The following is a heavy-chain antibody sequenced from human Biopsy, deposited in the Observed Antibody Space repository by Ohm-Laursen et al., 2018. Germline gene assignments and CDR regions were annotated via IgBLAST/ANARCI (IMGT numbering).Heavy chain of an antibody. V-gene: IGHV3-23*01. CDR3: AKGGYCTTTSCYMDVDY. Sequence: SLRLSCAASGFSFDNYAMNWVRQAPGKGLEWVSTISGSGGSTYYADSVKGRFTISRGASKNTLYLLMNSLRAEDTAMYYCAKGGYCTTTSCYMDVDYWGQGILVTVSS. CDR2: ISGSGGST. J-gene: IGHJ4*02. D-gene: IGHD2-2*02. CDR1: GFSFDNYA.